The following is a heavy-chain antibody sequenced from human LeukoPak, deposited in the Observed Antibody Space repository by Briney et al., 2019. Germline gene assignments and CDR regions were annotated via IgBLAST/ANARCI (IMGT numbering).Heavy chain of an antibody. CDR3: ARRPRLYGSGATIDY. J-gene: IGHJ4*02. Sequence: SETLSLTCAVYGGSFSGSYWSWVRQPPGKGLEWIGEINDSENTNYNPSLKSRVTISIDTSKNQFSLTLTSVTAADTAVYYCARRPRLYGSGATIDYWGQGTLVTVSS. CDR2: INDSENT. D-gene: IGHD3-10*01. CDR1: GGSFSGSY. V-gene: IGHV4-34*01.